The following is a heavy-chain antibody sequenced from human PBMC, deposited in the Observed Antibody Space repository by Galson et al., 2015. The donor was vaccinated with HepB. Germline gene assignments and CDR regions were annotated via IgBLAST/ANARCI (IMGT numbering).Heavy chain of an antibody. CDR2: ISDNGGST. D-gene: IGHD6-19*01. Sequence: SLRLSCAASGFTFSSYAIHWVRQAPGKGLEYVSAISDNGGSTYYADSVKGRFTISRGNSKNTLYLQMSSLRAADTAVYYCVKASGPYSSGWYYFDYWGQGTLVTVSS. CDR1: GFTFSSYA. J-gene: IGHJ4*02. CDR3: VKASGPYSSGWYYFDY. V-gene: IGHV3-64D*09.